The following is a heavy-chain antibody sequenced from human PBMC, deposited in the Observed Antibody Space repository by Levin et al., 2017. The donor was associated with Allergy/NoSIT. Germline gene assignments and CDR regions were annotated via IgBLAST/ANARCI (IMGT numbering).Heavy chain of an antibody. J-gene: IGHJ3*02. Sequence: GGSLRLSCAASGFTFSSYEMNWVRQAPGKGLEWVSYISSSGSPIYYADSVKGRFTISRDNAKNSLYLQMNSLRAEDTAVYYCERGGVGVDIGAFDIWGQGTMVTVSS. CDR1: GFTFSSYE. V-gene: IGHV3-48*03. D-gene: IGHD1-26*01. CDR2: ISSSGSPI. CDR3: ERGGVGVDIGAFDI.